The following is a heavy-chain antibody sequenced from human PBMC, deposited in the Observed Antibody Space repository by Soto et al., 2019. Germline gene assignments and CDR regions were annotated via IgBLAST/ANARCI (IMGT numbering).Heavy chain of an antibody. CDR1: GFTFSNYW. Sequence: PGGSLRLSCAASGFTFSNYWMSWVRQAPGKGLEWVANIKGDGSERNYVDSVKGRFTISRDNAENSLYLQMNSLRAEDTAVYYCASARHIGPRRQGTLVTVSS. J-gene: IGHJ5*02. CDR3: ASARHIGP. D-gene: IGHD2-21*01. V-gene: IGHV3-7*01. CDR2: IKGDGSER.